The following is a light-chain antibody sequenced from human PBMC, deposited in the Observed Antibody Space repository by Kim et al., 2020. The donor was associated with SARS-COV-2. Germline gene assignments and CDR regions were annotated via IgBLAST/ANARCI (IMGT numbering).Light chain of an antibody. CDR3: QHLNTFPL. CDR1: QGISNY. V-gene: IGKV1-9*01. Sequence: DIQLTQSPSFLSASVGDRVTITCRASQGISNYLAWYQQKPGKAPNLLIYDASTLLSGVPSRFSGSGSGTEFTLTISSLQPEDFVAYYCQHLNTFPLFGQGTKLEI. J-gene: IGKJ2*01. CDR2: DAS.